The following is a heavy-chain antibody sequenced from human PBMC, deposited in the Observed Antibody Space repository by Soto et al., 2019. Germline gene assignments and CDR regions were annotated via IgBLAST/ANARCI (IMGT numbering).Heavy chain of an antibody. J-gene: IGHJ4*02. CDR1: GGTFSSYA. CDR3: ATPMTTPGGAEYFDY. V-gene: IGHV1-69*01. Sequence: QVQLVQSGAEVKKPGSSVKVSCKASGGTFSSYAISWVRQAPGQGLEWMGGIIPIFGTANYAQKFQGRVTITADEYTSTAYMELSSLRSEDTAVYYCATPMTTPGGAEYFDYWGQGTLVTVSS. D-gene: IGHD3-22*01. CDR2: IIPIFGTA.